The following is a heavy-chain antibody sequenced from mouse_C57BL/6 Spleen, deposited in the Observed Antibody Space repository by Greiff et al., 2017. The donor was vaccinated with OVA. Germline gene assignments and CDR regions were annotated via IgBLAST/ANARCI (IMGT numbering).Heavy chain of an antibody. D-gene: IGHD1-1*01. CDR1: GFTIKDYY. V-gene: IGHV14-2*01. J-gene: IGHJ4*01. Sequence: VQLQQSGAELVKPGASVKLSCTASGFTIKDYYMHWVKQRTEQGLEWIVRIAPEDGETKYAPKFQGKATITADTSSTTAYLQLSSRTSEDTAVYYCARETTVVATDAMDYWGQGTSVTVSS. CDR3: ARETTVVATDAMDY. CDR2: IAPEDGET.